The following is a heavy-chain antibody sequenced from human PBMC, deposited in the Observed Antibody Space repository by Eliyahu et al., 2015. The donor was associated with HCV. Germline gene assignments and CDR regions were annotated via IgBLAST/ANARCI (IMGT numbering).Heavy chain of an antibody. D-gene: IGHD2-8*02. J-gene: IGHJ2*01. V-gene: IGHV1-8*01. Sequence: QVQLVQSGAEVKKPGASVKVXCKASGYTFTSYDXNWVXQXTXQGLEWMGWMNPNSGXTGYAQKFQGRVTMTRNTSISTAYMELSSLRSEDTAVYYCARWLGEEGYCTGGVCYLEPGGYFDLWGRGTLVTVSS. CDR3: ARWLGEEGYCTGGVCYLEPGGYFDL. CDR1: GYTFTSYD. CDR2: MNPNSGXT.